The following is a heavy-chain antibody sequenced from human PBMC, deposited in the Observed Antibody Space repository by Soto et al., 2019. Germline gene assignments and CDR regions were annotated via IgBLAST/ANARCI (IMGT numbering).Heavy chain of an antibody. J-gene: IGHJ4*02. V-gene: IGHV3-30-3*01. CDR1: GFAFSSYA. D-gene: IGHD6-19*01. Sequence: GGSLRLSCAASGFAFSSYAMHWVRRAPGKGLEWVAVISYDASNKYYADSVKGRFTISRDNSKKTMYLQMSSLRAEDTAVYYCARPFSSGWYGDFDFWGQGTLVTVSS. CDR3: ARPFSSGWYGDFDF. CDR2: ISYDASNK.